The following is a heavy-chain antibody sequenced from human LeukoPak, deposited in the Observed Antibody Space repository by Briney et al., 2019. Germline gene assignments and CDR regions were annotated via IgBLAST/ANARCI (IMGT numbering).Heavy chain of an antibody. J-gene: IGHJ6*02. V-gene: IGHV3-74*01. Sequence: QPGGALRLSCVASGFTFSSYWMHWVRQGPGKGLVWVSRINSDGSSTSYADSVKGRFSISRDNAKNTLYLQMNSLRAEDTAVYYCASLSLLDVWGQGTTVTVSS. CDR1: GFTFSSYW. CDR3: ASLSLLDV. D-gene: IGHD5/OR15-5a*01. CDR2: INSDGSST.